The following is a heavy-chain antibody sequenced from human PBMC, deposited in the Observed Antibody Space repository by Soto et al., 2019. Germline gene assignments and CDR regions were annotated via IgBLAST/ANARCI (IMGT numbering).Heavy chain of an antibody. CDR2: ISYDGSNK. CDR3: AKDASLILPPPPGNYYYYYGMDV. J-gene: IGHJ6*02. CDR1: GFTFSSYG. V-gene: IGHV3-30*18. D-gene: IGHD2-15*01. Sequence: GGSLRLSCAASGFTFSSYGMHWVRQAPGKGLEWVAVISYDGSNKYYADSVKGRFTISRDNSKNTLYLQMNSLRAEDTAVYYCAKDASLILPPPPGNYYYYYGMDVWGQGTTVTVSS.